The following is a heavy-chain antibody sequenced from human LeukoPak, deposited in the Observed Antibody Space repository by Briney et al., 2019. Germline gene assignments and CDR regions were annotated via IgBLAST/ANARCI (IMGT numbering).Heavy chain of an antibody. CDR2: ISAYNGNT. Sequence: ASVKVSCKASVYTFTSYGISWVRQAPGQGLEWMGWISAYNGNTNYAQKLQGRVTMTTDTSTSTAYMELRSLRSDDTAVYYCARDYAPRYYDILTGYGMDVWGQGTTVTVSS. CDR3: ARDYAPRYYDILTGYGMDV. CDR1: VYTFTSYG. D-gene: IGHD3-9*01. V-gene: IGHV1-18*01. J-gene: IGHJ6*02.